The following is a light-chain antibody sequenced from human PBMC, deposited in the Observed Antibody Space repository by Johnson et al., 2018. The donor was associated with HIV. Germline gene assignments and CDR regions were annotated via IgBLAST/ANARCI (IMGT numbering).Light chain of an antibody. V-gene: IGLV1-51*01. J-gene: IGLJ1*01. CDR2: DNN. Sequence: QSVLTQPPSVSAAPGQKVTISCSGSSSNIGNNYVSWYQQLPGTAPKLLIYDNNKRPSGTPDRFSGSKSGTSGTLVITGLQTGDEAEYYCGGWDSSLSAGLFGTGTKVTVL. CDR3: GGWDSSLSAGL. CDR1: SSNIGNNY.